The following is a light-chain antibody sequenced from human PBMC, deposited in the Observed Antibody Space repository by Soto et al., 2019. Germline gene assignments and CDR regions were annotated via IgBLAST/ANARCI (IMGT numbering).Light chain of an antibody. CDR1: QSLRSS. Sequence: ETMMTQSPDTLSVSLGERATLSCRASQSLRSSLAWYQQKPGQAPRLLIYDASTRATGIPARFSGSGSGTDFTLTVSRLEPEDFAVYYCQQYVTSPITFGQGTRLEIK. V-gene: IGKV3-15*01. CDR2: DAS. CDR3: QQYVTSPIT. J-gene: IGKJ5*01.